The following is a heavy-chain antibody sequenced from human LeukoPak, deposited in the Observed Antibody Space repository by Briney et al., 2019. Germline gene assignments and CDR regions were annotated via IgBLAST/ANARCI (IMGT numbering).Heavy chain of an antibody. J-gene: IGHJ4*02. V-gene: IGHV4-31*03. CDR1: GGSISSGGYY. CDR2: IYYSGST. D-gene: IGHD3-22*01. Sequence: SETLSLTCTVSGGSISSGGYYWSWIRQHPGTGLEWIGYIYYSGSTYYNPSLKSRVTISVDTSKNQFSLMLSSVTAADTAVYYCARGYDSSAYYPFNYWGQGTLVTVSS. CDR3: ARGYDSSAYYPFNY.